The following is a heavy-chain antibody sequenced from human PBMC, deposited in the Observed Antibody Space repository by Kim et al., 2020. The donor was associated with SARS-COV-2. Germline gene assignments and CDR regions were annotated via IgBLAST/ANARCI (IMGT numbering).Heavy chain of an antibody. CDR3: ARAPSSYYGSGSLYYFDY. Sequence: KGRFTISRDNAKNSLYLQMNSLRDEDTAVYYCARAPSSYYGSGSLYYFDYWGQGTLVTVSS. J-gene: IGHJ4*02. V-gene: IGHV3-48*02. D-gene: IGHD3-10*01.